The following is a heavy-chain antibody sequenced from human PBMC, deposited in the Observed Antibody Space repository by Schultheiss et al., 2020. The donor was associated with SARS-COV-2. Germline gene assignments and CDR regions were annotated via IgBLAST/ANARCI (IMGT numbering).Heavy chain of an antibody. CDR3: AKDLLSGTTRGYYFDY. Sequence: GGSLRLSCAASGFTFSSYAMSWVRQAPGKGLEWVSAISGSGGSTYYADSVQGRFTISRDNSKNTLYLQMNSLRAEDTAVYYCAKDLLSGTTRGYYFDYWGQGTLVTVSS. CDR2: ISGSGGST. V-gene: IGHV3-23*01. J-gene: IGHJ4*02. CDR1: GFTFSSYA. D-gene: IGHD1-7*01.